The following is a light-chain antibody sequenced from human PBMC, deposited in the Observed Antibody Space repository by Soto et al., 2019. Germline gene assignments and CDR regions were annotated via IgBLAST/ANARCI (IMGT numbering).Light chain of an antibody. Sequence: ENVLTHTPRTLAFYPKETATRSCSSSQSVASNYLAWYQQIPGQAPRPLIYGASRRATGIPDRFSGSGSGTDFTLTISRLEPEDFAVYYCQQYDRSWKFGQGTKVDIK. CDR3: QQYDRSWK. J-gene: IGKJ1*01. CDR2: GAS. V-gene: IGKV3-20*01. CDR1: QSVASNY.